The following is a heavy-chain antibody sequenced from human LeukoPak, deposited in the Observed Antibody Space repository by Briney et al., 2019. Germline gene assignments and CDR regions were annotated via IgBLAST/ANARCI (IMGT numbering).Heavy chain of an antibody. J-gene: IGHJ6*02. CDR3: ARDMVPRIVVVVAAPTPLYYYYGMDV. D-gene: IGHD2-15*01. CDR2: INPSGGST. Sequence: ASVKVSCKASRYTFTSYYMHWVRQAPGQGLEWVGIINPSGGSTSYAQKFQGRVTMTRDTSTSTVYMELSSLRSEDTAVYYCARDMVPRIVVVVAAPTPLYYYYGMDVWGQGTTVTVSS. CDR1: RYTFTSYY. V-gene: IGHV1-46*01.